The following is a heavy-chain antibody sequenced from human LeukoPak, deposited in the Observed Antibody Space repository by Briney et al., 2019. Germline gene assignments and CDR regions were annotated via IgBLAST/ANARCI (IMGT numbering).Heavy chain of an antibody. D-gene: IGHD6-13*01. CDR3: AREAAADNFDY. Sequence: SETLSLTCAVSGGSISSGGYSWSWIRQPPGKGLEWIGYIYHSGSTYYNPSLKSRVTISVDRSKNQFSLKLSSVTAADTAVYYCAREAAADNFDYWGQGTLVTVSS. V-gene: IGHV4-30-2*01. CDR1: GGSISSGGYS. J-gene: IGHJ4*02. CDR2: IYHSGST.